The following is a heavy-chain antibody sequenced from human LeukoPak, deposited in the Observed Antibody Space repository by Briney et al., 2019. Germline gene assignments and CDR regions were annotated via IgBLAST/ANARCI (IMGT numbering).Heavy chain of an antibody. J-gene: IGHJ4*02. D-gene: IGHD6-19*01. V-gene: IGHV3-73*01. CDR3: ARDRRQWLVTAPIDY. CDR2: IRSKANSYAT. Sequence: GGSLRLSCAASGFTFSGSAMHWVRQASGKGLEWVGRIRSKANSYATAYAASVKGRFTISRDDSKNTAYLQMNSLKTEDTAVYYCARDRRQWLVTAPIDYWGQGTLVTVSS. CDR1: GFTFSGSA.